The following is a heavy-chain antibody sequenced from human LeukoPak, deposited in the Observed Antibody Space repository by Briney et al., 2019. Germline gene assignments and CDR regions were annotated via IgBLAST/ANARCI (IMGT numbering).Heavy chain of an antibody. D-gene: IGHD3-22*01. CDR2: IGSSSSYI. V-gene: IGHV3-21*01. CDR3: AREEAVNYYGMDV. J-gene: IGHJ6*02. CDR1: RFTFSSYS. Sequence: GGSLRLSCAASRFTFSSYSMNWVRQAPGKGLEWVSSIGSSSSYIYYADSVKGRFTISRDNAKNSLYLQMNSLRAEDTAVYFCAREEAVNYYGMDVWGQGTTVTVSS.